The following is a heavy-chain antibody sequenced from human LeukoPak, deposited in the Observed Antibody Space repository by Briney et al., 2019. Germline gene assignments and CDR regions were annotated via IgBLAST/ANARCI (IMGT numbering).Heavy chain of an antibody. CDR1: GYTFTNYY. V-gene: IGHV1-2*06. CDR3: AREYGSGWYNY. J-gene: IGHJ4*02. CDR2: INPNSGAT. D-gene: IGHD6-19*01. Sequence: GASVKVSCKASGYTFTNYYMNWVRQAPGQGLVWMGRINPNSGATNYAQKFQGRVTMTRDTSISTAYMELSRLRSDDTAVYYCAREYGSGWYNYWGQGTLVTVSS.